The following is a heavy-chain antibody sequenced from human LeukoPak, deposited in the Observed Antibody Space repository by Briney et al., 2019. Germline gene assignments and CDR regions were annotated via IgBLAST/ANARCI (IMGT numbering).Heavy chain of an antibody. CDR3: ARDPADYCSSTSCYAGVDY. CDR1: GYTFTSYD. CDR2: INPNSGGT. V-gene: IGHV1-2*02. D-gene: IGHD2-2*01. J-gene: IGHJ4*02. Sequence: GASVKVSCKASGYTFTSYDINWVRQATGQGLEWMGWINPNSGGTNYAQKFQGRVTMTRDTSISTAYMELSRLRSDDTAVYYCARDPADYCSSTSCYAGVDYWGQGTLVTVSS.